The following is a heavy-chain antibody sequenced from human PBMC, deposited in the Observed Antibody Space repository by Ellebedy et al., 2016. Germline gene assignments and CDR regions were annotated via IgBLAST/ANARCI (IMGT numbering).Heavy chain of an antibody. J-gene: IGHJ4*02. D-gene: IGHD3-16*02. Sequence: ASVKVSCKASGYTFTSYGISWVRQAPGQGLEWMGWISAYNGNTNYAQKLQGRVTMTTDTSTSTAYMELRSLRSDDTAVYYCARDSRVTFGGLIVYFDFWGQGTLVTVPS. CDR1: GYTFTSYG. CDR3: ARDSRVTFGGLIVYFDF. V-gene: IGHV1-18*01. CDR2: ISAYNGNT.